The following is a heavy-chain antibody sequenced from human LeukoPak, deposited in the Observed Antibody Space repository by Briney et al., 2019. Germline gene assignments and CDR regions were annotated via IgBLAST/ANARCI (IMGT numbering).Heavy chain of an antibody. V-gene: IGHV1-3*01. J-gene: IGHJ3*02. Sequence: GASVKVSCKASGYTFTSYAMHWVRQAPGQRLEWMGWISAGNGNTKYSQKFQGRVTITRDTSASTAYMELSSLRSEDTAVYYCARITMRDPRLDIWGQGTMVTVSS. D-gene: IGHD3-22*01. CDR2: ISAGNGNT. CDR3: ARITMRDPRLDI. CDR1: GYTFTSYA.